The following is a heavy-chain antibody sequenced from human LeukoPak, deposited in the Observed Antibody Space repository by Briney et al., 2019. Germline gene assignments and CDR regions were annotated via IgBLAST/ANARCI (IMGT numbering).Heavy chain of an antibody. CDR1: GYSFNTYW. CDR2: IYPGDSDT. D-gene: IGHD6-13*01. Sequence: GESLKISCKGSGYSFNTYWIGWVRQMPGKGLEWMGIIYPGDSDTKYSPSFQGQVTISADKSISTAYLQWSSLKASDTAMYYCARGDYSSSWYYFDYWGQGTLVTVSS. CDR3: ARGDYSSSWYYFDY. V-gene: IGHV5-51*01. J-gene: IGHJ4*02.